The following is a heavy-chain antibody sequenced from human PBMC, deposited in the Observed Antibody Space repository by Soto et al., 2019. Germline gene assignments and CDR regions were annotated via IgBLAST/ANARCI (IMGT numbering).Heavy chain of an antibody. CDR3: ARSLTTVTTMDV. Sequence: ASVKVSCKASGYTFTSYCISWVRQAPGQGLERMGWISAYNGNTNYAQKLQGRVTMTTDTSTSTAYMELRSLRSDDTAVYYCARSLTTVTTMDVWGQGTTVTVSS. CDR1: GYTFTSYC. CDR2: ISAYNGNT. D-gene: IGHD4-4*01. V-gene: IGHV1-18*04. J-gene: IGHJ6*02.